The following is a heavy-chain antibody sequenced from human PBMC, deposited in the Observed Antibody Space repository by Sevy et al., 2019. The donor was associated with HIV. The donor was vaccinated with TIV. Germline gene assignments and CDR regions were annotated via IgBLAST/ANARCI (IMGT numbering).Heavy chain of an antibody. D-gene: IGHD4-17*01. CDR1: GFTFSSYG. CDR2: ISYDGSNK. Sequence: GGALRLSCAASGFTFSSYGMHWVRQAPGKGLEWVAVISYDGSNKYYADSVKGRFTISRDNSKNTLYLQMNSPRAEDTAVYYCAKLYYGDYVMYYYGMDVWGQGTTVTVSS. J-gene: IGHJ6*02. CDR3: AKLYYGDYVMYYYGMDV. V-gene: IGHV3-30*18.